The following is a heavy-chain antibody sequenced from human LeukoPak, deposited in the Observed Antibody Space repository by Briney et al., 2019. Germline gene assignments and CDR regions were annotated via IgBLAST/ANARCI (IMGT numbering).Heavy chain of an antibody. Sequence: GGSLRLSSAAAGLTFSRDRMRGGREAGGKGGGWSSRINIDGRATIYADFVEGGFIISREKAKKTMYGQRSRLREEDTAVYCCGSSDDGYIDSWGRGTLVTVSS. J-gene: IGHJ4*02. CDR3: GSSDDGYIDS. D-gene: IGHD3-3*01. CDR1: GLTFSRDR. CDR2: INIDGRAT. V-gene: IGHV3-74*01.